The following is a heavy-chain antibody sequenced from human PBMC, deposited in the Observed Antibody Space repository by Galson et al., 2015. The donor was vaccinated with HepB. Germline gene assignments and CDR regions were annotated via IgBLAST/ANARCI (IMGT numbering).Heavy chain of an antibody. Sequence: SLRLSCAASGFGIYYNAMAWVRQAPGKGLEWVAVISYDVSYKYYADSVKGRFTISRDNSKNTLYLQMNSLRAEGTAVYYCARDNRDFWSGYYPDYWGQGTLVTVSS. CDR3: ARDNRDFWSGYYPDY. J-gene: IGHJ4*02. CDR2: ISYDVSYK. V-gene: IGHV3-30*04. D-gene: IGHD3-3*01. CDR1: GFGIYYNA.